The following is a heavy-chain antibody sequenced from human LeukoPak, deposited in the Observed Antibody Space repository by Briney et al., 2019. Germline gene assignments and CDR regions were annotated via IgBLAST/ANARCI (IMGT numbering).Heavy chain of an antibody. D-gene: IGHD3-16*01. Sequence: PSETLSLTCTVSGGSISSSSYYWGWIRQPPGKGLEWIGSIYYSGSTYYNLSLKSRVTISVDTSKNQFSLKLSSVTAADTAVYYCARGGQPDAFDIWGQGTMVTVSS. CDR2: IYYSGST. CDR1: GGSISSSSYY. V-gene: IGHV4-39*07. CDR3: ARGGQPDAFDI. J-gene: IGHJ3*02.